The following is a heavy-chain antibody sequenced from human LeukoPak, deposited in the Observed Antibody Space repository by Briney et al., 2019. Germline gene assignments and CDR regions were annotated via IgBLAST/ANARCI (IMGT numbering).Heavy chain of an antibody. CDR2: ISSSSSYI. CDR1: GFTFSNYS. D-gene: IGHD6-13*01. J-gene: IGHJ4*01. V-gene: IGHV3-21*01. Sequence: GGSLRLSCAASGFTFSNYSMNWVRQAPGRGLEWVSSISSSSSYIYYADSVKGRFTISRDNAKNSLYLQMNSLRAEDTAVYYCARDVRIAGPLGFDNWGHGTLVTVSS. CDR3: ARDVRIAGPLGFDN.